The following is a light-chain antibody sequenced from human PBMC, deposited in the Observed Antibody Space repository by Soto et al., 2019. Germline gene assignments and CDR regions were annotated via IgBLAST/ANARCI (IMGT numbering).Light chain of an antibody. CDR2: AAS. V-gene: IGKV1-9*01. J-gene: IGKJ5*01. Sequence: IQLTQSPFSLSASVGDRVTITCRASPGISSYLAWYQQKPGKAPKLLMYAASTLQSGVPSRFSGSGSGTDFTLTISSLQPEDFATYYCQQLSDYPITFGQGTRLEIK. CDR1: PGISSY. CDR3: QQLSDYPIT.